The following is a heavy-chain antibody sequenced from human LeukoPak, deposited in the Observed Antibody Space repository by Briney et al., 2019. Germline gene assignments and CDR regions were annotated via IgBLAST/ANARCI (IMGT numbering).Heavy chain of an antibody. CDR1: GYTFTGYY. Sequence: ASVKVSCKASGYTFTGYYMHWVRQAPGQELEWMRWINPNSGGTNYAQKFQGRVTMTRDTSISTAYMELSRLRSDDTAVYYCARVPSGYSYWYFDLWGRGTLVTVSS. J-gene: IGHJ2*01. CDR2: INPNSGGT. D-gene: IGHD3-22*01. CDR3: ARVPSGYSYWYFDL. V-gene: IGHV1-2*02.